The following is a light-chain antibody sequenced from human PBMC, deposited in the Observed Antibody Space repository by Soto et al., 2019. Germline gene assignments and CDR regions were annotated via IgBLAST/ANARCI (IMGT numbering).Light chain of an antibody. CDR1: QTISTW. Sequence: DIQMTQSPSTLSASVGDRVTITCRASQTISTWMAWYQQKPGKAPKLLVYDASTLQSGVASRFSGSGSGTHFTLTISSLQPEDFATYYCQQLHGYPITFGQGTRLEIK. CDR2: DAS. J-gene: IGKJ5*01. V-gene: IGKV1-5*01. CDR3: QQLHGYPIT.